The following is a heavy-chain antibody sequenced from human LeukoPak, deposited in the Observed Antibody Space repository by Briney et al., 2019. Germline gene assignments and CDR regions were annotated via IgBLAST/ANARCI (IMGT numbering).Heavy chain of an antibody. CDR3: ATGDKYDSSIYLFHY. D-gene: IGHD3-22*01. J-gene: IGHJ4*02. CDR1: GYTFTTYG. Sequence: ASVKVSCKASGYTFTTYGISWVRQAPGQGLEWMGWINPNSGGTNYGQKFQGRVTMTRDTSISTAYMELSRLRSDDTAVYYCATGDKYDSSIYLFHYWGQGTLVTVSS. CDR2: INPNSGGT. V-gene: IGHV1-2*02.